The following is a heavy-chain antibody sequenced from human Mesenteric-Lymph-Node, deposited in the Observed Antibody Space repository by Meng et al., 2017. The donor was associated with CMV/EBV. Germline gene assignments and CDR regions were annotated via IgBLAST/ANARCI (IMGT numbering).Heavy chain of an antibody. J-gene: IGHJ6*02. Sequence: GESLKISCAASGFTFSNAWMSWVRQAPGEGLEWVGRINSKTDGGTTDYAAPVKDRFTISRDDSKNTLYLQMNSLKIEDTAVYYCTTTSYDPRLFGFYYYGMDVWGQGTTVTVSS. CDR1: GFTFSNAW. CDR3: TTTSYDPRLFGFYYYGMDV. CDR2: INSKTDGGTT. V-gene: IGHV3-15*01. D-gene: IGHD5-18*01.